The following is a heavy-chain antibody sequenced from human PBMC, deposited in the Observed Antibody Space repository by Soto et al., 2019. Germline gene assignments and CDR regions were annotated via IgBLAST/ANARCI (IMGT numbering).Heavy chain of an antibody. CDR1: GGSVSSSSYY. V-gene: IGHV4-39*01. CDR2: IYYSGSS. Sequence: SETLSLTCTVSGGSVSSSSYYWGWIRQPPGKGLEWIGSIYYSGSSYYNPSLKSRLTISVDTSKNQFSLKLSSVTAADTAVYYCASRLRSGYCSGGTCNNGFDPWGQGTLVTVSS. CDR3: ASRLRSGYCSGGTCNNGFDP. D-gene: IGHD2-15*01. J-gene: IGHJ5*02.